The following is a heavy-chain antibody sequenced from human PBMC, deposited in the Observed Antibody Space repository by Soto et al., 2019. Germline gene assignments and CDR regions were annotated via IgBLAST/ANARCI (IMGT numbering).Heavy chain of an antibody. J-gene: IGHJ4*02. CDR3: TTGRAAAGAKAFDY. Sequence: GGSLRLSCAASGFTFSNAWMSWVRQAPGKGLEWVGRIKSKTDGGTTDYAAPVKGRFTISRDDSKNTLYLQMNSLKTEDTAVYYCTTGRAAAGAKAFDYWGQGTLVTVSS. CDR2: IKSKTDGGTT. D-gene: IGHD6-13*01. CDR1: GFTFSNAW. V-gene: IGHV3-15*01.